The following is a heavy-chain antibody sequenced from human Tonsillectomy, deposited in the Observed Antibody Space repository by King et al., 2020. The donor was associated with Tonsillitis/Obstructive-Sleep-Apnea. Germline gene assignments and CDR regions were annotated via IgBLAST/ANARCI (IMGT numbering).Heavy chain of an antibody. D-gene: IGHD2-15*01. V-gene: IGHV4-31*03. CDR1: GGSISSGGYY. CDR2: IYYSGST. Sequence: QLQESGPGLVKPSQTLSLTCTVSGGSISSGGYYWCWIRQHPGKGLEWIGYIYYSGSTYYNPSLKSRVTISVDTSKNQFSLKLSSVTAGDTAVYYCARDNPPYCSSGSCYSGEIDYWGQGTLVTVSS. CDR3: ARDNPPYCSSGSCYSGEIDY. J-gene: IGHJ4*02.